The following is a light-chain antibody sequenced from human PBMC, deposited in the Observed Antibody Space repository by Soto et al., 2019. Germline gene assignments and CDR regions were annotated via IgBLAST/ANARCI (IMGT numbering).Light chain of an antibody. CDR1: ESISNW. CDR3: QQDRTYS. Sequence: IQLTQSPTTLPASVGDRVTLTCRASESISNWLAWYQQRPGTAPKLLIYHASILETAVPSRFSGNGSGTEFTLTISSLQPGDFATYYCQQDRTYSVGQGSRVEIK. V-gene: IGKV1-5*01. J-gene: IGKJ1*01. CDR2: HAS.